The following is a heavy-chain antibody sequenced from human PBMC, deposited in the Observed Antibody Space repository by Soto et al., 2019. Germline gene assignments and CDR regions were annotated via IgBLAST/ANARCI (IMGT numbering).Heavy chain of an antibody. Sequence: QVQLQQWGAGLLKPSETLSLTCGVYGGSFRGYFWTWIRQPPGKGLEWIGEIDHDRVTNYNPSLKSRLTILEDTPKSQFSLKLTSVTAADTAVYFCAWSGGRLGHFFYGLGVWGQGTTVTVSS. CDR3: AWSGGRLGHFFYGLGV. J-gene: IGHJ6*02. D-gene: IGHD3-10*01. CDR1: GGSFRGYF. CDR2: IDHDRVT. V-gene: IGHV4-34*01.